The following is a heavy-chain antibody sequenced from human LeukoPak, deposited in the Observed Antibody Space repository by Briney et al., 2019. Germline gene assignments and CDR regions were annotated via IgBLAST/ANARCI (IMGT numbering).Heavy chain of an antibody. CDR1: GGSFSGYY. D-gene: IGHD4-11*01. J-gene: IGHJ6*02. CDR3: ARYYPLTTVTRVLPNYYGMDV. V-gene: IGHV4-34*01. Sequence: PSETLSLTCAVYGGSFSGYYWSWIRQPPGKGLEWIGEINHSGSTNYNPSLKSRVTISVDTSKNQFSLKLSSVTAADTAVYYCARYYPLTTVTRVLPNYYGMDVWGQGTTVTVSS. CDR2: INHSGST.